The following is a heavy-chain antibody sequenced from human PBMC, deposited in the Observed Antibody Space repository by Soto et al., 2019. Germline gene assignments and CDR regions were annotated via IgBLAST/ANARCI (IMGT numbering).Heavy chain of an antibody. Sequence: GGSLRLSCAASGFTFSSYAMHWVRQAPGKGLEYVSAISSNGGSTYYANSVKGRFTISRDNSKNTLYLQMGSLRAEDMAVYYCARGHSIFYGMDVWGQGTTVTVSS. V-gene: IGHV3-64*01. CDR3: ARGHSIFYGMDV. D-gene: IGHD2-21*01. CDR1: GFTFSSYA. J-gene: IGHJ6*02. CDR2: ISSNGGST.